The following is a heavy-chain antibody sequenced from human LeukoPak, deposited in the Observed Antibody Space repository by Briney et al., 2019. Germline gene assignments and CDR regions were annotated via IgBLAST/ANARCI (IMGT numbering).Heavy chain of an antibody. CDR1: GFTFSDYY. J-gene: IGHJ6*03. CDR3: ARDGYCSSTSCYGEYYYYYMDV. D-gene: IGHD2-2*03. V-gene: IGHV3-11*04. Sequence: GGSLRLSCAASGFTFSDYYMSWIRQAPGKGLEWVSYISSSGSTIYYADSVKGRFTISRDNAKNSLYLQMNSLRAEDTAVYYCARDGYCSSTSCYGEYYYYYMDVWGKGTTVTVSS. CDR2: ISSSGSTI.